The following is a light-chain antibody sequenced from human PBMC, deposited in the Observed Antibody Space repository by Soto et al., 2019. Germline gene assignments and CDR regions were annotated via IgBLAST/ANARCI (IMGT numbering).Light chain of an antibody. J-gene: IGKJ2*01. CDR3: QQYIRYPYT. CDR1: QSISSW. V-gene: IGKV1-5*03. Sequence: DIQMTQSPSTLSASVGDRVTITCRASQSISSWLAWYQQKPGKAPKLLIYKASSLESVVPSRFSGSGSGTEFTLTISSLQPDDFATYYCQQYIRYPYTFGQGTKLEIK. CDR2: KAS.